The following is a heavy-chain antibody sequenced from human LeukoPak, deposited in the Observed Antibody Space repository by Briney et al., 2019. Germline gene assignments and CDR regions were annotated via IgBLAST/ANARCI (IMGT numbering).Heavy chain of an antibody. J-gene: IGHJ6*03. D-gene: IGHD2-15*01. CDR2: IKQDGSEK. CDR1: GFTFSTYW. V-gene: IGHV3-7*01. Sequence: GGSLRLSCAASGFTFSTYWMSWVRQAPGKGLEWVANIKQDGSEKYYVDSVKGRFTVSRDNAKNSLYLQMNSLRAEDTAVYYCAREAPFCSGGDCYYVDYYYYFYMDVWGKGTTVTVS. CDR3: AREAPFCSGGDCYYVDYYYYFYMDV.